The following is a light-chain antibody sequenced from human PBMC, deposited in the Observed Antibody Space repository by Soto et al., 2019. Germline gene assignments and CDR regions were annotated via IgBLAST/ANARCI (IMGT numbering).Light chain of an antibody. CDR2: EVS. CDR3: SSYTGSVYV. V-gene: IGLV2-14*01. Sequence: QSVLAQPASVSASPGQSITISCTRTSSDVGCYNYVSWYQQHPGKVSKLKIYEVSNRPSGVSNRFSGSKSGNTASLTISGLQAEDEADYYCSSYTGSVYVFGTGTKVTVV. J-gene: IGLJ1*01. CDR1: SSDVGCYNY.